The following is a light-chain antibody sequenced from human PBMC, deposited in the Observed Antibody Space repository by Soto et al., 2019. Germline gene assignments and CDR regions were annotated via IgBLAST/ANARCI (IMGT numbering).Light chain of an antibody. J-gene: IGKJ1*01. CDR3: QQYNSYSRT. V-gene: IGKV1-13*02. Sequence: AIQFTQSPSSLSASVGDRVTITCRASQGISSALAWYQQKPGKAPKLLIYEASILQSGVPSRFSGSGSGTEFTLTISSLQPDDFATYYCQQYNSYSRTFGQGTKVDIK. CDR1: QGISSA. CDR2: EAS.